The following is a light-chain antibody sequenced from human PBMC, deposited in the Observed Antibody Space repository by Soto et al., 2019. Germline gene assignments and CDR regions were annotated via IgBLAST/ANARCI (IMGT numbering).Light chain of an antibody. V-gene: IGLV2-14*01. CDR1: SSDVGDFDC. Sequence: QSALTQPASVSGSPGQSITISCTGTSSDVGDFDCVSWYQQHPGKAPKLMIYEVSDRPSGVSNRFSGSKSGDTASLTISGLQAEGEADYYCSSYTSSSTLVFGGGTQLTVL. CDR3: SSYTSSSTLV. CDR2: EVS. J-gene: IGLJ2*01.